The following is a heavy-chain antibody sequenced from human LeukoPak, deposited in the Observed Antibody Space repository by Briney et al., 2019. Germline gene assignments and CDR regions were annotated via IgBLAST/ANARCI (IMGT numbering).Heavy chain of an antibody. CDR2: ISSGGGTI. Sequence: PGRSLRLSCAASGFTFSDYYMSWIRQAPGKGLEWVSYISSGGGTIYYADSVKGRFTISRDNAKNSLYLQMNSLRAEDTAVYYCARARGYYYGMDVWGQGTTVTVSS. J-gene: IGHJ6*02. D-gene: IGHD3-10*01. CDR1: GFTFSDYY. V-gene: IGHV3-11*01. CDR3: ARARGYYYGMDV.